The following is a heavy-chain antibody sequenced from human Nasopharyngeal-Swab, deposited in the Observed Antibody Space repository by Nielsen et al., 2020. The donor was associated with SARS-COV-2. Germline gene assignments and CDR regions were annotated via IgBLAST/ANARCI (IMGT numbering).Heavy chain of an antibody. D-gene: IGHD3-10*01. CDR3: ARGRITMVRGVIMLVY. CDR2: ISYDGSNK. J-gene: IGHJ4*02. V-gene: IGHV3-33*05. Sequence: WIRQPPGKGLEWVAVISYDGSNKYYADSVKGRFTISRDNAKNSLYLQMNSLRAEDTAVYYCARGRITMVRGVIMLVYWGQGTLVTVSS.